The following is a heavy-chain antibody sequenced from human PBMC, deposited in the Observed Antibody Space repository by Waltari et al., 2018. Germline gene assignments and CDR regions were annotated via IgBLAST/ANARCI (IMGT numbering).Heavy chain of an antibody. V-gene: IGHV4-39*01. CDR2: IYYSGTT. J-gene: IGHJ5*02. D-gene: IGHD5-12*01. CDR3: VRHWKRNGYRFDP. Sequence: QLQLQESGPTLVKPSETLSLTGTVPGGSISRSSYYWGWIRQSPGKGLEWIGSIYYSGTTYYNPTLESRVTISGDTSKNQFSLKLSSVTAADTAVYYCVRHWKRNGYRFDPWGQGTLVTVSS. CDR1: GGSISRSSYY.